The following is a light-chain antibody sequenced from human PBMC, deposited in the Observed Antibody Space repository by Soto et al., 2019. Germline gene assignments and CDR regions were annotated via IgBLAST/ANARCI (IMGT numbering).Light chain of an antibody. Sequence: DIQMTQSPSTLSASVGDRVTITCRASQNVFTWLAWYQHRPGKAPKLLISDASILESGVPSRFSGSGSGTEFTLTITSLQSDDFATYYCQEYNSHSFGGGTKVES. CDR3: QEYNSHS. V-gene: IGKV1-5*01. CDR1: QNVFTW. J-gene: IGKJ4*01. CDR2: DAS.